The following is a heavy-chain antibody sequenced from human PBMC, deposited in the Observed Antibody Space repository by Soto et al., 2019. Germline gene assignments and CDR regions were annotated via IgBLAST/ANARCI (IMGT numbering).Heavy chain of an antibody. CDR3: ARDLASGYYYYGMDV. CDR2: TSYDGSDK. D-gene: IGHD3-3*02. CDR1: GFTFHSHA. V-gene: IGHV3-30*04. J-gene: IGHJ6*02. Sequence: QVHLVESGGGVVQPGRSLRLSCAASGFTFHSHAMHWVRQAPGKGLEWVAVTSYDGSDKYYADSVKGRFTISRDNSENTLYLQMNSLSAEDTAVYFCARDLASGYYYYGMDVWGQGTTVTGSS.